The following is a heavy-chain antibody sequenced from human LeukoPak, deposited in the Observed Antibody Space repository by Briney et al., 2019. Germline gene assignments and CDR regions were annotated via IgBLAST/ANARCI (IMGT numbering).Heavy chain of an antibody. CDR2: INHSGST. CDR1: GGSFSGYY. V-gene: IGHV4-34*01. J-gene: IGHJ3*02. CDR3: ARAIAAAGTTDAFDI. D-gene: IGHD6-13*01. Sequence: SETLSLTCAVYGGSFSGYYWSWIRQPPGEGLEWIGEINHSGSTNYNPSLKSRVTISVDTSKNQFSLKLSSVTAADTAVYYCARAIAAAGTTDAFDIWGQGTMVTVSS.